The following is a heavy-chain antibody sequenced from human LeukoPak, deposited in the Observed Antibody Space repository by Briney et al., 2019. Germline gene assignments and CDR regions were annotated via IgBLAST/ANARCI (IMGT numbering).Heavy chain of an antibody. J-gene: IGHJ3*02. CDR1: GGSISGYY. CDR2: IYTSGST. Sequence: SETLSLTCTVSGGSISGYYWSWIRQPAGKGLEWIGRIYTSGSTHYNPSLKSRVTMSVDTSKNQFSLKLSSVTAADTAVYYCARDSPTMDDAFDIWGQGTMVTVSS. V-gene: IGHV4-4*07. D-gene: IGHD3-10*01. CDR3: ARDSPTMDDAFDI.